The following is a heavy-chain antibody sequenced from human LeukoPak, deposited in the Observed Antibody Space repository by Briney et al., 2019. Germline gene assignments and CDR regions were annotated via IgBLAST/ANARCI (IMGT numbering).Heavy chain of an antibody. Sequence: PGGSLRLSCAASGFRFSSQWMSWVRQAPGKGLEWVAIVNQGGTGKYYVDSVKGRFTISRDNAENSLYLQMNSLRAEDTAVYYCAREPRYYYDSSGYRDYWGQGTLVTVSS. D-gene: IGHD3-22*01. CDR2: VNQGGTGK. CDR1: GFRFSSQW. V-gene: IGHV3-7*01. J-gene: IGHJ4*02. CDR3: AREPRYYYDSSGYRDY.